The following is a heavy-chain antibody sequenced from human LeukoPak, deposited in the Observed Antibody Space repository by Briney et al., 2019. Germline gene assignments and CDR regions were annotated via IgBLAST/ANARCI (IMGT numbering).Heavy chain of an antibody. CDR2: IYHSGST. CDR3: AQGEMATVSFDY. J-gene: IGHJ4*02. V-gene: IGHV4-39*07. CDR1: GGSISSGSYC. D-gene: IGHD5-24*01. Sequence: SETLSLTCTVSGGSISSGSYCWGWIRQPPGKGLEWIGSIYHSGSTYYNPSLKSRVTISVDTSKNQYSLKLSSVTAADTAVYYCAQGEMATVSFDYWGQGTLVTVSS.